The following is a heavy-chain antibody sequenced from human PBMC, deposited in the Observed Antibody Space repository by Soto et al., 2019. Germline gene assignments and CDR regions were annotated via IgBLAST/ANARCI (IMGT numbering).Heavy chain of an antibody. CDR1: GFIFSSYA. CDR2: ISGSGGGT. J-gene: IGHJ4*02. CDR3: AKELYDGYNPFHY. Sequence: EVQLLESGGGLVQPGGSLRLSCVGSGFIFSSYAMSWVRQAPGKGLEEISAISGSGGGTYYADSVKGRLTISRDNSKNSVYLEINVLRAEDTAVYYCAKELYDGYNPFHYWGQGTLVTVSP. V-gene: IGHV3-23*01. D-gene: IGHD5-12*01.